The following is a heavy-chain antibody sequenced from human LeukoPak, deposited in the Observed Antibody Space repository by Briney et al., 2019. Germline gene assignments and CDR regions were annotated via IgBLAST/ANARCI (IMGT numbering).Heavy chain of an antibody. J-gene: IGHJ4*02. D-gene: IGHD5-24*01. V-gene: IGHV4-39*01. CDR2: IYYSGIT. Sequence: SETLSLTCTVSGGSISSSSYYWGWIRQPPGKGLEWIGSIYYSGITFYNPSLKSRVTLSVSTSINRFSLKLSSVTAADAAVYFCARLGGYTHGPDPVDYWGQGTLVTVSS. CDR1: GGSISSSSYY. CDR3: ARLGGYTHGPDPVDY.